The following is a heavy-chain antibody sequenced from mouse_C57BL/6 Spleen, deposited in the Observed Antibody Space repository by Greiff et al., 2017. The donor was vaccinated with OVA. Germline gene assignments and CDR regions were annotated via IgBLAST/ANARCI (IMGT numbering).Heavy chain of an antibody. D-gene: IGHD1-1*01. Sequence: VQLQQSGAELVKPGASVKISCKASGYAFSSYWMNWVKQRPGKGLEWIGQIYPGDGDTNYNGKFKGKATLTADKSSSTAYMQLSSLTSEDSAVYFCARDYYGIRYFDVWGTGTTVTVSS. CDR1: GYAFSSYW. CDR3: ARDYYGIRYFDV. J-gene: IGHJ1*03. CDR2: IYPGDGDT. V-gene: IGHV1-80*01.